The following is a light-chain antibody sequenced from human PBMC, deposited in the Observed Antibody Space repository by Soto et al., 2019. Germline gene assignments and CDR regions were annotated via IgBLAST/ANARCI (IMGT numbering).Light chain of an antibody. V-gene: IGKV1-5*01. CDR3: QQDNSYPYT. Sequence: DIQITQSPSTLSASVGDRVTITCRASQSISSWLAWYQQKPGKAPKLLIYDASSLESGVPSRFSGSGSGTEFTLTISSLQPDDFATYYCQQDNSYPYTFGQGTKVDVK. CDR1: QSISSW. J-gene: IGKJ2*01. CDR2: DAS.